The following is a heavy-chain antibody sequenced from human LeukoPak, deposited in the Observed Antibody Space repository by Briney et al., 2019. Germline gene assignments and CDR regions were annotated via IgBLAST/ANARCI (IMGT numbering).Heavy chain of an antibody. CDR2: ISAYNGNT. D-gene: IGHD6-19*01. J-gene: IGHJ4*02. CDR3: ARAAQVAGTSPFDY. V-gene: IGHV1-18*01. CDR1: GYTFTSYG. Sequence: VKVSCKASGYTFTSYGISWVRQAPGQGLEWMGWISAYNGNTNYAQKFQGRVTITADESTSTAYMELSSLRSEDTAVYYCARAAQVAGTSPFDYWGQGTLVTVSS.